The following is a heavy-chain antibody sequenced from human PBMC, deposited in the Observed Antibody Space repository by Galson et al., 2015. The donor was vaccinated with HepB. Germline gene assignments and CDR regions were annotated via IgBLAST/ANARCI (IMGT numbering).Heavy chain of an antibody. J-gene: IGHJ4*02. Sequence: SLRLSCAASGFTFSTYTMSWVRQAPGKGLEWVSAIISAGNTYYIDSVKGRFTISRDNSKNTLYLQMNGLRVEDTAVYFCARRYSGYFDLWGRGTLVTVSS. CDR3: ARRYSGYFDL. CDR1: GFTFSTYT. D-gene: IGHD1-26*01. V-gene: IGHV3-23*01. CDR2: IISAGNT.